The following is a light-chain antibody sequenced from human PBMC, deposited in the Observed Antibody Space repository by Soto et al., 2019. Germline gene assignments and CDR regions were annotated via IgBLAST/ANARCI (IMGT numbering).Light chain of an antibody. V-gene: IGKV1-13*02. J-gene: IGKJ4*01. CDR3: QLFNSYPP. CDR1: QGISSA. CDR2: DAS. Sequence: AIPLTQSPSSLSASVGDRVTITCRASQGISSALAWYQQKPGKAPKLLIYDASSLESGVPSRFSGSGSGTDFTLTISSLQPEDFATYYCQLFNSYPPFGGGTKVEIK.